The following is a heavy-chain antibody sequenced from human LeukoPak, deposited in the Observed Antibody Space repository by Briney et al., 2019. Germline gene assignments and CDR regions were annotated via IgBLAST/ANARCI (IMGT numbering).Heavy chain of an antibody. CDR2: IYYSGST. V-gene: IGHV4-59*01. CDR3: ARVSHYGSGIYSKDY. Sequence: SETLSLTCTVSGGSISSYYWSWIRQPPGKGLEWIGYIYYSGSTNYNPSLKSRVTISVDTSKNQFSLKLSSVTAADTAVYYCARVSHYGSGIYSKDYWAQGPLATVP. D-gene: IGHD3-10*01. CDR1: GGSISSYY. J-gene: IGHJ4*02.